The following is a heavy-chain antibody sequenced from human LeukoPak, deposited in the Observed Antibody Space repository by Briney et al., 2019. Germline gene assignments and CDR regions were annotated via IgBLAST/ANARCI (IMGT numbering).Heavy chain of an antibody. J-gene: IGHJ6*03. CDR2: IHYSGST. Sequence: SETLSLTCTVSGGSISSSSYYWAWIRQPPGKGLEWIGSIHYSGSTYYNPSLQSRVTISIDTSKNQFSLKLRFVTAADTAVYYCARARCSGGSCPYYYYYYYMDVWGKGTTVTVSS. CDR3: ARARCSGGSCPYYYYYYYMDV. V-gene: IGHV4-39*07. D-gene: IGHD2-15*01. CDR1: GGSISSSSYY.